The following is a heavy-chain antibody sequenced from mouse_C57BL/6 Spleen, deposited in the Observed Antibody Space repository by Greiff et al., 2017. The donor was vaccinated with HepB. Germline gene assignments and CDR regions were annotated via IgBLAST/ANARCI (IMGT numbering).Heavy chain of an antibody. D-gene: IGHD2-4*01. J-gene: IGHJ4*01. CDR1: GYTFTSYW. CDR2: IDPSDSYT. Sequence: VQLKQPGAELVKPGASVKLSCKASGYTFTSYWMQWVKQRPGQGLEWIGEIDPSDSYTNYNQKFKGKATLTVDTSSSTAYMQLSSLTSEDSAVYYCARWGDYDTFYAMDYWGQGTSVTVSS. CDR3: ARWGDYDTFYAMDY. V-gene: IGHV1-50*01.